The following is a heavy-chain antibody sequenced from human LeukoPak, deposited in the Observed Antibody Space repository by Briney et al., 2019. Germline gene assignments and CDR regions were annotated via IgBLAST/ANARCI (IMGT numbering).Heavy chain of an antibody. CDR3: AHRARIMQQLAEGWFDP. J-gene: IGHJ5*02. V-gene: IGHV2-5*01. CDR1: GFSLSTSGVG. Sequence: SGPTLVNPTQTLTLTCTFSGFSLSTSGVGVGWIRQPPGKALEWLALIYWNDDKRYSPSLKSRLTITKDTSKSQVVLTMTNMDPVDTATYYCAHRARIMQQLAEGWFDPWGQGTLVTVSS. CDR2: IYWNDDK. D-gene: IGHD6-13*01.